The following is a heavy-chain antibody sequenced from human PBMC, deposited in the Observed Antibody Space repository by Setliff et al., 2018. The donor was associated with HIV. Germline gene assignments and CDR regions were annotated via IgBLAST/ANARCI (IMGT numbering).Heavy chain of an antibody. CDR2: INPAGITM. Sequence: PGESLKISCAGSGFTFDSHGMIWVRQAPGRGLEWLSYINPAGITMYYADSVRGRFTISRDNAQSSLYLQINSLRAEDTAFYYCARVRNPTVHTMYFDSWGQGTLVTVSS. CDR3: ARVRNPTVHTMYFDS. J-gene: IGHJ4*01. D-gene: IGHD4-4*01. CDR1: GFTFDSHG. V-gene: IGHV3-48*01.